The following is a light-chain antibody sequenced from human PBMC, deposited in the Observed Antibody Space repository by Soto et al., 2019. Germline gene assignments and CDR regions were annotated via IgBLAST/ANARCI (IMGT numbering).Light chain of an antibody. CDR3: CSYAGL. Sequence: QSVLTQPASVSGSRGQSITISCTGTSSDVGSYDLVSWYQHHPGKAPKLIIYEGTERPSGVSNRFSGSKSGNTASLTISGLQAEDEADYYCCSYAGLFGTGTKVTVL. V-gene: IGLV2-23*01. J-gene: IGLJ1*01. CDR1: SSDVGSYDL. CDR2: EGT.